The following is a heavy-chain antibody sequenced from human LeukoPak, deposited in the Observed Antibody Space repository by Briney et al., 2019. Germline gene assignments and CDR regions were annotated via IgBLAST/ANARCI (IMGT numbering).Heavy chain of an antibody. CDR2: IYHSGST. CDR1: GYSISSGYY. CDR3: ARDTSGAAGDY. J-gene: IGHJ4*02. D-gene: IGHD6-19*01. Sequence: PSETLSLTCTVSGYSISSGYYWGWIRQPPGKGLEWIGSIYHSGSTYYNPSLKSRVTISVDTSKNQFSLKLSSVTAADTAVYYCARDTSGAAGDYWGQGTLVTVSS. V-gene: IGHV4-38-2*02.